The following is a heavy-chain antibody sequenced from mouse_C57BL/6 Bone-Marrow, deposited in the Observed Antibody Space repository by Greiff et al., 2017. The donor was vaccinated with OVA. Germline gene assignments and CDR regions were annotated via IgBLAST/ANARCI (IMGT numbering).Heavy chain of an antibody. CDR3: ARARLFAY. Sequence: EVQLVESGGDLVKPGGSLKLSCAASGFTFSSYGMSWVRQTPDKRLEWVATISSGGSYTYYPDSVKGRFTISRDNAKNTLYLQMSSLKSEDTAMYYCARARLFAYWGQGTLVTVSA. V-gene: IGHV5-6*01. J-gene: IGHJ3*01. CDR2: ISSGGSYT. CDR1: GFTFSSYG.